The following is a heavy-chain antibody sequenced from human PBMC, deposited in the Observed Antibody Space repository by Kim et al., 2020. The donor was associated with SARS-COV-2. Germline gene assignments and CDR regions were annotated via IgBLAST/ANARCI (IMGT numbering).Heavy chain of an antibody. V-gene: IGHV3-30*01. CDR3: ASLQFYYGSGSYYFDY. Sequence: SVKGRFTISRDNSKNTLYLQMNSLRAEDTAVYYCASLQFYYGSGSYYFDYWGQGTLVTVSS. D-gene: IGHD3-10*01. J-gene: IGHJ4*02.